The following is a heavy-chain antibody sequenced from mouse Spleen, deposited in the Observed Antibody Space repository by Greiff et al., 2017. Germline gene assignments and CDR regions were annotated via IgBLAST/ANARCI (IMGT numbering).Heavy chain of an antibody. CDR1: GYAFSSSW. V-gene: IGHV1-82*01. CDR3: ARSNYYDGSQYYFDY. D-gene: IGHD1-1*01. CDR2: IYPGDGDT. J-gene: IGHJ2*01. Sequence: VKLVESGPELVKPGASVKISCKASGYAFSSSWMNWVKQRPGKGLEWIGRIYPGDGDTNYNGKFKGKATLTADKSSSTAYMQLSSLTSEDSAVYCCARSNYYDGSQYYFDYWGQGTTLTVSS.